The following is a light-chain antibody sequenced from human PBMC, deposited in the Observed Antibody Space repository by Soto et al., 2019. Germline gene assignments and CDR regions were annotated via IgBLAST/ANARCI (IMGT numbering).Light chain of an antibody. Sequence: EIVLTQSPGTLSLSPGDRATLSCRASQSVSSSYIAWYQQRPGQTPSLLIYGASTRATGIPDRFSGSGSGTHFTLTISRLEPGDFAVYYCQHFGGTTFTFGQGTRLEI. V-gene: IGKV3-20*01. CDR1: QSVSSSY. CDR3: QHFGGTTFT. CDR2: GAS. J-gene: IGKJ5*01.